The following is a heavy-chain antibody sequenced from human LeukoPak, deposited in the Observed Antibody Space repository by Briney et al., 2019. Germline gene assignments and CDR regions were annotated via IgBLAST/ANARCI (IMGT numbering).Heavy chain of an antibody. CDR2: IYYSGST. Sequence: SETLSLPCTVSGGSISSGDYYWSWIRQPPGKGLEWIGYIYYSGSTYYNPSLKSRVTISVDTSKNQFSLKLSSVTAADTAVYYCARASILTGYAKWGQGTLVTVSS. CDR3: ARASILTGYAK. D-gene: IGHD3-9*01. J-gene: IGHJ4*02. CDR1: GGSISSGDYY. V-gene: IGHV4-30-4*08.